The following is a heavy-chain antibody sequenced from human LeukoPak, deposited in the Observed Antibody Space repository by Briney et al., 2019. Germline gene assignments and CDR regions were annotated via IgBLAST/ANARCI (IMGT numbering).Heavy chain of an antibody. CDR3: ALTIDYYGSGSYSFDY. J-gene: IGHJ4*02. D-gene: IGHD3-10*01. CDR1: GFSLSTSGVG. CDR2: IYWDDDK. V-gene: IGHV2-5*02. Sequence: SGPTLVKPTQTLTLTCTFSGFSLSTSGVGVGWIRQPPGKALEWLALIYWDDDKRYSPSLKSRLTITKDTSKNQVVLTMTNMDPVDTATYYCALTIDYYGSGSYSFDYWGQGTLVTVSS.